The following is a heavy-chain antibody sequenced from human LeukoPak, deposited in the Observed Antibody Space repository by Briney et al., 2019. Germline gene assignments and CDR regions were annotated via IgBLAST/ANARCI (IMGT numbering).Heavy chain of an antibody. CDR2: INNDTGKP. CDR3: ATGAALFGFLYYSGIDL. V-gene: IGHV7-4-1*02. CDR1: GYTFTTNG. D-gene: IGHD2-15*01. Sequence: ASVKVCCKASGYTFTTNGMSWVREAPGQGREWRRWINNDTGKPTYAQGFTGRFVFSLDTSVSTAYLQINSLKAEDTAVYFCATGAALFGFLYYSGIDLWGQGTTVTVSS. J-gene: IGHJ6*01.